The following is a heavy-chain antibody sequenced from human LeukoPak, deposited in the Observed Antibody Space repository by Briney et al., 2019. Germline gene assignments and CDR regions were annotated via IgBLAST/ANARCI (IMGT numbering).Heavy chain of an antibody. Sequence: PETLSLTCTVSGGSISSYYWSWIRQPTGKGLEWIGRIYTSGSTNYNASLKSRVSMSVDTSKNQFSLKLSSVTAADTAVFYCARENSGIYREFDYWGQGTLVTVSS. D-gene: IGHD1-26*01. CDR2: IYTSGST. CDR3: ARENSGIYREFDY. V-gene: IGHV4-4*07. CDR1: GGSISSYY. J-gene: IGHJ4*02.